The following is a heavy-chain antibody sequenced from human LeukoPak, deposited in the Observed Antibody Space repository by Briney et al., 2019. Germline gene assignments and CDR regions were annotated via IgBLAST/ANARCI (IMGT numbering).Heavy chain of an antibody. CDR3: ARQAAAGYSYGLDY. V-gene: IGHV5-51*01. Sequence: GESLKISCTGSGYIFTSNWSGWVRQMPGKGRGWLGIIFPGDSDTRYSPSFQGQVTISADKSISTAYLQWSRLKASDTAMYYCARQAAAGYSYGLDYWGQGTLVTVSS. CDR1: GYIFTSNW. D-gene: IGHD5-18*01. CDR2: IFPGDSDT. J-gene: IGHJ4*02.